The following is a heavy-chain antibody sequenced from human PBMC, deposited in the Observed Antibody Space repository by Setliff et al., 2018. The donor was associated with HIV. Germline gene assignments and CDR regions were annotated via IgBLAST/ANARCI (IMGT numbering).Heavy chain of an antibody. CDR2: IYWDDDK. V-gene: IGHV2-5*02. CDR1: GFSFSTSGVG. D-gene: IGHD6-13*01. CDR3: AHAHPYSSSWYWGFFFDY. J-gene: IGHJ4*02. Sequence: SGPTLVNPTQTLTLTCTFSGFSFSTSGVGVGWIRQPPGKALEWLALIYWDDDKRYSPSLKSRLTITKDTSKNQVVLTMTNMDPVDTATYYCAHAHPYSSSWYWGFFFDYWGQGTLVTVSS.